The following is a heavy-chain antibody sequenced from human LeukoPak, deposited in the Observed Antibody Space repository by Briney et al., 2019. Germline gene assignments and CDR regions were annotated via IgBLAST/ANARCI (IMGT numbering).Heavy chain of an antibody. CDR3: ARRRGSGRKPIDY. D-gene: IGHD6-19*01. J-gene: IGHJ4*02. CDR2: IYYSGST. V-gene: IGHV4-39*07. Sequence: SETLSLTCTVSGGSISSTNYYWAWIRQPPGKGLEWIGSIYYSGSTDYNPSLKSRVTISVDTSKNQFSLKLSSVTAADTAVYYCARRRGSGRKPIDYWGQGTLVTVSS. CDR1: GGSISSTNYY.